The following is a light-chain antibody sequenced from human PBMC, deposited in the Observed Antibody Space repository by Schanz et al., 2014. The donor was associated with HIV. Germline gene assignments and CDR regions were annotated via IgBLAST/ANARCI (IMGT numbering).Light chain of an antibody. CDR2: EVS. CDR3: CSYAGSSTWV. CDR1: NSDVGSYNL. V-gene: IGLV2-23*02. J-gene: IGLJ3*02. Sequence: QSALTQPASVSGSPGQSITISCTGANSDVGSYNLVSWYQQHPGKAPKIMIFEVSKRPSGISDRFSGSKSGNTASLTISGLQSDDEADYFCCSYAGSSTWVFGGGTKLTVL.